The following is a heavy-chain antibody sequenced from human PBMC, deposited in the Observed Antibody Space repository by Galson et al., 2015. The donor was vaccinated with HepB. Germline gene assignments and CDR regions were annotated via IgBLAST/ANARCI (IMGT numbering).Heavy chain of an antibody. V-gene: IGHV3-30-3*01. Sequence: SLRLSCAASGFTFSSYAMHWVRQAPGKGLEWVAVISYDGSNKYYADSVKGRFTISRDNSKNTLYLQMNSLRAEDTAVYYCARDHYDFWSGYYTPHFDYWGQGTLVTVSS. J-gene: IGHJ4*02. CDR1: GFTFSSYA. CDR3: ARDHYDFWSGYYTPHFDY. CDR2: ISYDGSNK. D-gene: IGHD3-3*01.